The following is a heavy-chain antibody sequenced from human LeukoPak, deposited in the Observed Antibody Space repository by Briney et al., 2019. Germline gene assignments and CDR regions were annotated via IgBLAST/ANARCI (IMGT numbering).Heavy chain of an antibody. D-gene: IGHD2-21*02. CDR2: IDPSDSYT. Sequence: GESLKISCKGSGYSFTSYWISWVRQMPGKGLEWMERIDPSDSYTNYSPSFQGHVTISADKSISTAYLQWSSLKASDTAMYYCVRVGALVTASVGFDYWGQGTLVTVSS. J-gene: IGHJ4*02. CDR3: VRVGALVTASVGFDY. CDR1: GYSFTSYW. V-gene: IGHV5-10-1*01.